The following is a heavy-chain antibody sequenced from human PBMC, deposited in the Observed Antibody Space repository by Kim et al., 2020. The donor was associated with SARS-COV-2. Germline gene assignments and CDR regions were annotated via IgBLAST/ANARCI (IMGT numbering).Heavy chain of an antibody. CDR2: IYYSGST. V-gene: IGHV4-59*08. D-gene: IGHD6-13*01. Sequence: SETLSLTCTVAGGSISSYYWSWIRQPPGKGLEWIAYIYYSGSTNYNPSLKSRVTISVDASKNQFSLNVTSMIAADTAVYYCARSPQLLVHRFDRWGQGTLVTVSS. CDR3: ARSPQLLVHRFDR. J-gene: IGHJ4*02. CDR1: GGSISSYY.